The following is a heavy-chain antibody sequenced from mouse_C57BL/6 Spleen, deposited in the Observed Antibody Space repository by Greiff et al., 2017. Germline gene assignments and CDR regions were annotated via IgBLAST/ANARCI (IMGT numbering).Heavy chain of an antibody. CDR3: VREGSYYINFEV. D-gene: IGHD2-12*01. CDR2: IRSKSSNYAT. J-gene: IGHJ1*03. V-gene: IGHV10-3*01. CDR1: GFTFNTYA. Sequence: EVKLVESGGGLVQPKGSLKLSCAASGFTFNTYAMHWVRQAPGKGLEWVACIRSKSSNYATYYADSVKDRFTISRDDSQSMLYLQMNNLKTEDTAMYYCVREGSYYINFEVWGTGTTVTVSS.